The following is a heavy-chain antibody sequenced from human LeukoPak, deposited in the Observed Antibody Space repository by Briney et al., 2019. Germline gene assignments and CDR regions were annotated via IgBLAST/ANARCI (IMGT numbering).Heavy chain of an antibody. CDR2: INYSGST. J-gene: IGHJ4*02. V-gene: IGHV4-34*01. D-gene: IGHD3-10*01. Sequence: PSETLSLTCASYGGSFSGYYWSWIRKPPGKGLEWIGEINYSGSTNYNPSLKSRVTISVDTSKSQFSLKLNSMIAADTAVYYCARGRAFFGELFYFDYWGQGTLVAVSS. CDR3: ARGRAFFGELFYFDY. CDR1: GGSFSGYY.